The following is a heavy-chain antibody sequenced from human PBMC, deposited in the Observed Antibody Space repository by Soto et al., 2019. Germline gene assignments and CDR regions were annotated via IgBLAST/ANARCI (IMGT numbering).Heavy chain of an antibody. CDR3: ARAMTTVTTIDY. V-gene: IGHV4-59*01. J-gene: IGHJ4*02. CDR2: IYYSGST. CDR1: GGSISSYY. Sequence: SETLSLTCTVTGGSISSYYWSWIRQPPGKGLEWIGYIYYSGSTNYNPSLKSRVTISVDTSKNQFSLKLSSVTAADTAVYYCARAMTTVTTIDYWGQGTLVTVS. D-gene: IGHD4-17*01.